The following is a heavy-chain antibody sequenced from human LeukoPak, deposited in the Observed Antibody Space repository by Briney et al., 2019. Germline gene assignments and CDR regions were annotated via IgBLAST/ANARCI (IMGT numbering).Heavy chain of an antibody. V-gene: IGHV4-4*02. D-gene: IGHD5-12*01. CDR1: GGSISSSNW. CDR2: IYHSGST. Sequence: SETLSLTCAVSGGSISSSNWWSWVRPPPGKGLEWSGEIYHSGSTNYNPSLKSRVTISVDKSKNQFSLKLSSVTAADPAVYYCASTPRGYSGYDYAYYGMDVWGQGTTVTVSS. CDR3: ASTPRGYSGYDYAYYGMDV. J-gene: IGHJ6*02.